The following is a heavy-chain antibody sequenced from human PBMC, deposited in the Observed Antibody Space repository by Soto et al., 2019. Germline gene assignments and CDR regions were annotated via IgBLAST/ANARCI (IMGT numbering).Heavy chain of an antibody. J-gene: IGHJ4*02. CDR2: TSNSAPT. D-gene: IGHD3-3*01. CDR3: ARLFRDVYNAVEY. V-gene: IGHV4-59*08. CDR1: GGSISSYH. Sequence: PSETLSLTCTVSGGSISSYHWSWIRQSPGKGLAWIGYTSNSAPTIYNPSLKSRVTISADTSKNQFSLRLSSVTAAGTAVYFCARLFRDVYNAVEYWGQGALVTVSS.